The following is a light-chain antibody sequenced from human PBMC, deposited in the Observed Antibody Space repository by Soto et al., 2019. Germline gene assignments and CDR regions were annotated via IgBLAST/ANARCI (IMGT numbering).Light chain of an antibody. J-gene: IGKJ2*01. CDR2: GAS. CDR3: QQDGNSPYT. V-gene: IGKV3-20*01. CDR1: QSVSSSY. Sequence: EIVLTQSPGTLSLSPGERATLSCRASQSVSSSYLAWYQQKPGQAPRLLIYGASTRATGIPDRFSGSGSGTDFTLTISGLEPEDFAVYYCQQDGNSPYTFGQGTKLEIK.